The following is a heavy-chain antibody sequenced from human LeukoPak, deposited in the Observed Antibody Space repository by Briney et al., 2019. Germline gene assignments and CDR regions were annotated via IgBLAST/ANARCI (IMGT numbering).Heavy chain of an antibody. CDR1: GFTLSSYG. J-gene: IGHJ4*02. D-gene: IGHD6-13*01. CDR2: IWYDGSNK. CDR3: AKESQYESSSLDY. V-gene: IGHV3-33*06. Sequence: SGGSLRLSCAASGFTLSSYGLHWVRQAPGKGPEWVAVIWYDGSNKYYPVSVKGRFTISRDISKNTLYLQMNSLRDEDTAVCACAKESQYESSSLDYWGQGTLVTVSS.